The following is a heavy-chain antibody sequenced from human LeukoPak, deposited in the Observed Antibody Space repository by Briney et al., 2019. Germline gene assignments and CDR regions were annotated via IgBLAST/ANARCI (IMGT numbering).Heavy chain of an antibody. CDR2: INPNSGGT. Sequence: GASVKVSCKASGYTFTGYYMHWVRQAPGQGLEWMGWINPNSGGTNYAQKFQGWVTMTRDTSISTAYMELSRLRSDDTAVYYCARDLYGSGSYGSYYGMDVWGQGTTVTVSS. CDR1: GYTFTGYY. D-gene: IGHD3-10*01. CDR3: ARDLYGSGSYGSYYGMDV. V-gene: IGHV1-2*04. J-gene: IGHJ6*02.